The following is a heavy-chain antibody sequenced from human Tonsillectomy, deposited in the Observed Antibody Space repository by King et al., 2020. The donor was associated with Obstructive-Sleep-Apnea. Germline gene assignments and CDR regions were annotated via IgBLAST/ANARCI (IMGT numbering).Heavy chain of an antibody. J-gene: IGHJ5*02. CDR3: ARGISSSWEATPWGNWFDP. CDR1: GGTFSSYA. V-gene: IGHV1-69*04. Sequence: QLVQSGAEVKKPGSSVKVSCKASGGTFSSYAISWVRQAPGQGLEWMGGIIPILGIANYAQKFQGRVTITADKSTSTAYMELSSLRSEDTAVYYCARGISSSWEATPWGNWFDPWGQGTLVTVSS. CDR2: IIPILGIA. D-gene: IGHD6-13*01.